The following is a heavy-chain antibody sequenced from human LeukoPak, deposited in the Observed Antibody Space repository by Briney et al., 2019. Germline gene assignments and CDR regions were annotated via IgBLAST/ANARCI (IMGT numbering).Heavy chain of an antibody. CDR1: GYTFTSYD. CDR3: VRTPPQGDIDY. Sequence: ASVKVSCKASGYTFTSYDINWVRQATGQGLEWLGWMSASSGNTGYAQKFQGRVSMTRATSISTAYLELSSLTFEDTAVYYCVRTPPQGDIDYWGQGTLVTVSS. V-gene: IGHV1-8*01. J-gene: IGHJ4*02. CDR2: MSASSGNT. D-gene: IGHD2-21*02.